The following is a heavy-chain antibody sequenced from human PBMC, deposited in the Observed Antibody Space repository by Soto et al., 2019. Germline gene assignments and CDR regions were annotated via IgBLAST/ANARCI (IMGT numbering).Heavy chain of an antibody. V-gene: IGHV2-70*11. J-gene: IGHJ6*03. CDR1: GFSLSTSGMC. Sequence: SGPTLVKPTQTLTLTYTFSGFSLSTSGMCVSWIRQPPGKALEWLARIDWDDDKYYSTSLKTRLTISKDTSKNQVVLTMTNMDPVDTATYYCARIEGRNQAATPTRYYYMDVWGKGTTVTVSS. D-gene: IGHD2-15*01. CDR3: ARIEGRNQAATPTRYYYMDV. CDR2: IDWDDDK.